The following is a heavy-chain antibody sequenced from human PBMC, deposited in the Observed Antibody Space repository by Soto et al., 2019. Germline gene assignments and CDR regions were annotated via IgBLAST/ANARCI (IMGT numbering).Heavy chain of an antibody. CDR2: IYYSGST. CDR1: GGSISSYY. V-gene: IGHV4-59*12. Sequence: SETLSLTCTVSGGSISSYYWSWIRQPPGKGLEWIGYIYYSGSTNYNPSLKSRVTISVDTSKNQFSLKLSSVTAADTAVYYCARESDWSGYFVYWGQGSPVTVSS. D-gene: IGHD3-3*01. J-gene: IGHJ4*02. CDR3: ARESDWSGYFVY.